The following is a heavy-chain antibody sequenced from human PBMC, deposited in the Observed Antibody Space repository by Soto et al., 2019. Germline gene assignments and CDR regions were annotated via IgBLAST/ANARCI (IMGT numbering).Heavy chain of an antibody. J-gene: IGHJ4*02. V-gene: IGHV1-8*01. CDR2: MNPNSGNT. CDR1: GYTFTSYD. D-gene: IGHD3-9*01. Sequence: ASVKDSCKASGYTFTSYDINWVRQATGQGLEWMGWMNPNSGNTGYAQKFQGRVTMTRNTSISTAYMELSSLRSEDTAVYYCARGQKYYDILTGYYDYWGQGTLVTVSS. CDR3: ARGQKYYDILTGYYDY.